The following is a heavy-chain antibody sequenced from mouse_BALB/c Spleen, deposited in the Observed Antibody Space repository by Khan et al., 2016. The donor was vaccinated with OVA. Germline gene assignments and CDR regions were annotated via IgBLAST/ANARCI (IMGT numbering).Heavy chain of an antibody. CDR1: GYTFTSYW. CDR3: ARDRIDH. CDR2: INPTSGYT. V-gene: IGHV1-7*01. Sequence: VQLQESGAELAKPGASVKMSCTASGYTFTSYWMHWIKQRPGQGLEWIGYINPTSGYTDYNQKFKDKATLTADKSSSTAYMQLSSLTSDDSAVYYCARDRIDHWGQGTALTVSS. J-gene: IGHJ2*01.